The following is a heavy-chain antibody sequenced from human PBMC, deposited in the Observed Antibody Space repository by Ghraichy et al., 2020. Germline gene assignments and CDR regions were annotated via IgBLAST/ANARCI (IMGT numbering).Heavy chain of an antibody. CDR1: GFTFSGYA. CDR2: ISTNGDRT. Sequence: GGSLRLSCAASGFTFSGYAIHWVRQAPGEGLEYVSAISTNGDRTHYANSVKGRFTISRDNSKNTLYLQMGSLRPDDTGVYYCARGKGLGSGWKDYFDYWGQGTLVTVSS. J-gene: IGHJ4*02. CDR3: ARGKGLGSGWKDYFDY. V-gene: IGHV3-64*01. D-gene: IGHD6-19*01.